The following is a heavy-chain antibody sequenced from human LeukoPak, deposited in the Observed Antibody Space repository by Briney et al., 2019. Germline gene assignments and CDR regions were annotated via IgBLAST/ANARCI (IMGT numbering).Heavy chain of an antibody. CDR2: MNPNSGNT. V-gene: IGHV1-8*01. CDR3: ARRKTVVTH. Sequence: EWIGWMNPNSGNTGYAQKFQGRVTFIRNTSISTAYMELSILRSVDTAVHYCARRKTVVTHWGQGTLVTVSS. J-gene: IGHJ4*02. D-gene: IGHD4-23*01.